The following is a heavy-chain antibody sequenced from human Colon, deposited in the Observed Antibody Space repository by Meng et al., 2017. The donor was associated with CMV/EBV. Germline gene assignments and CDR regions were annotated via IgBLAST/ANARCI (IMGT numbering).Heavy chain of an antibody. D-gene: IGHD3-3*02. CDR1: GYTFTNYY. J-gene: IGHJ4*02. CDR3: ARGSYSFLEKASYYFDS. Sequence: ASVKVSCKASGYTFTNYYIHWLRQAPGRGPEWLGCLNPNTGDPKHAQNFPGRLTLTRDTSINTAYMELTDLLSDDSAVYYCARGSYSFLEKASYYFDSWGQGALVTVSS. CDR2: LNPNTGDP. V-gene: IGHV1-2*02.